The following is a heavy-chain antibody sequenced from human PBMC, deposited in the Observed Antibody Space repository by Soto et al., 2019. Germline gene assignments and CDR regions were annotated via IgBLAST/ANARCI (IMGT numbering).Heavy chain of an antibody. J-gene: IGHJ4*02. V-gene: IGHV3-23*01. CDR2: ISGSGGNT. Sequence: TGGSLRLSCAASGFTFSSYAMSWVRQAPGKGLEWVSAISGSGGNTYYADSVKGRFTISRDNSRNTLYLQMNSLRADDTAVYYCAKVPRYCSGGSCYGGYFDYWGQGTLVTVSS. CDR1: GFTFSSYA. CDR3: AKVPRYCSGGSCYGGYFDY. D-gene: IGHD2-15*01.